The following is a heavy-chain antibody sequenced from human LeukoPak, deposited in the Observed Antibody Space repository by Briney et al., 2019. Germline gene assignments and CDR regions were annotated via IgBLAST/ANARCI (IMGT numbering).Heavy chain of an antibody. V-gene: IGHV4-59*11. CDR1: GGSISSHY. CDR2: IYYSGST. D-gene: IGHD5-12*01. Sequence: SETLSLTCTVSGGSISSHYWSWIRQPPGKGLEWIGYIYYSGSTNYNPSLKSRVTISVDTSKNQFSLKLSSMIAADTAVYYCTRDSGYKFDFWGQGTLVMVSS. CDR3: TRDSGYKFDF. J-gene: IGHJ4*02.